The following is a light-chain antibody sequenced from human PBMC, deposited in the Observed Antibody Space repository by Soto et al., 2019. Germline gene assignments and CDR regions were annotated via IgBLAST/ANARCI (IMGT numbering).Light chain of an antibody. V-gene: IGKV3-20*01. CDR2: GAS. CDR1: QSISVTY. Sequence: EIVLTQSPGTLSLSPGERATLSCRASQSISVTYLAWYQQKPGRAPRILIYGASNRATGIPDRFSGSGSGTDFTLTISRLEPEDFAVYYCHQYESSPQTFGQGTKVDNK. J-gene: IGKJ1*01. CDR3: HQYESSPQT.